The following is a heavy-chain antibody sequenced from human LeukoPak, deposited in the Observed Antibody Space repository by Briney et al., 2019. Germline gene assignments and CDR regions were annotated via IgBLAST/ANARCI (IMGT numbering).Heavy chain of an antibody. CDR2: INYRGSA. D-gene: IGHD3-22*01. CDR3: AKTRGRGHVEPGTSGYINY. J-gene: IGHJ4*02. CDR1: GGSISADNFY. V-gene: IGHV4-39*01. Sequence: SETLSLTCAVSGGSISADNFYWDWVRQPPGKGLQWIASINYRGSAYYNPSLESRVTISVDTSESHFSLRMTSVTAADTAVYYCAKTRGRGHVEPGTSGYINYWGQGIVVSVSS.